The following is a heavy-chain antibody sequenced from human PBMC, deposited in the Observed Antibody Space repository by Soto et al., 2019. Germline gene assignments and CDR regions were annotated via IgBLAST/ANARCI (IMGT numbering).Heavy chain of an antibody. Sequence: GGSLRLSCAASGFTFSSYAMSWVRQAPGKGLEWVSGITGSGGSTYYADSVKGRFTISRDNSKNTLYLPLSRQRAEDTAVYYCEKEYGAGSYPEYYFDNWGQGTLVTVSS. V-gene: IGHV3-23*01. CDR2: ITGSGGST. CDR3: EKEYGAGSYPEYYFDN. D-gene: IGHD3-10*01. CDR1: GFTFSSYA. J-gene: IGHJ4*02.